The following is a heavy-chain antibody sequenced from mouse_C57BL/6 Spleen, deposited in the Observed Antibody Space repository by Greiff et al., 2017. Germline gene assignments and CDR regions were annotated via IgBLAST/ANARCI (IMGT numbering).Heavy chain of an antibody. D-gene: IGHD3-2*02. CDR1: GYSFTGYY. J-gene: IGHJ4*01. V-gene: IGHV1-42*01. CDR3: ARHLSFYAMDY. Sequence: VQLQQSGPELVKPGASVKISCKASGYSFTGYYMNWVKQSPEQSLEWIGEINPSTGGTTYNQKFKAKATLTVDKSSSTAYMQLKSLTSEDAAVYYCARHLSFYAMDYWGQGTSVTVSS. CDR2: INPSTGGT.